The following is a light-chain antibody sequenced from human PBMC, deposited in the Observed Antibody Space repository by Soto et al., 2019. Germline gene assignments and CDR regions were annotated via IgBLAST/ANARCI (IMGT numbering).Light chain of an antibody. J-gene: IGLJ3*02. CDR1: TSNIGSNI. CDR2: SDS. Sequence: QSVLTQPPSASGTPGQRVTISCSGGTSNIGSNIVDWYQQLPGTAPKLLIFSDSQRPSGVPDRFSGSRSGTSASLAISGLQSEDEADYYCAAWDASLDGWVFGGGTQLTVL. V-gene: IGLV1-44*01. CDR3: AAWDASLDGWV.